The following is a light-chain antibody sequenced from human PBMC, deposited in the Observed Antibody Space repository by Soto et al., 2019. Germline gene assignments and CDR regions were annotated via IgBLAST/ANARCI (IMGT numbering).Light chain of an antibody. V-gene: IGLV2-8*01. CDR1: SSDVGGYNF. J-gene: IGLJ1*01. CDR3: SSYAGSNHYV. Sequence: QSALTQPPSASGSPGQSVTISCTGSSSDVGGYNFVSWYQQHPGKAPRLMIYEVSKRPSGVPDRFSGSKSDYTASLTVSGLQADDEADYYCSSYAGSNHYVFGTGTKVTVL. CDR2: EVS.